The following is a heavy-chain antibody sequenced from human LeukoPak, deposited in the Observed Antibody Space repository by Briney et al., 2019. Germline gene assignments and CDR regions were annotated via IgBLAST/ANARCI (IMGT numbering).Heavy chain of an antibody. D-gene: IGHD5-18*01. CDR1: GGSISSYY. J-gene: IGHJ3*02. V-gene: IGHV4-59*01. CDR2: IYYSGST. Sequence: PSETLSLTCTVSGGSISSYYWSWIRQPPGKGLEWIGYIYYSGSTNYNPSLKSRVTISVDTSKNQFSLKLSSVTAPDTAVYYCARGLLEVWLPLDIWGQGTMVTVSS. CDR3: ARGLLEVWLPLDI.